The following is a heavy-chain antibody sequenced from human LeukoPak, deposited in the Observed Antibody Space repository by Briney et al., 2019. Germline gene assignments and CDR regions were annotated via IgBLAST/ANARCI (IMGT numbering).Heavy chain of an antibody. J-gene: IGHJ4*02. V-gene: IGHV3-30*03. Sequence: GGSLRLSCAASGFTFSSYGMHWVRQAPGKGLEWVAVISYDGSNKYYADSVKGRFTISRDNSKNTLYLQMNSLRAEDTAVYYCARGYYGGDYWGQGTLVTVSS. CDR3: ARGYYGGDY. D-gene: IGHD4-23*01. CDR2: ISYDGSNK. CDR1: GFTFSSYG.